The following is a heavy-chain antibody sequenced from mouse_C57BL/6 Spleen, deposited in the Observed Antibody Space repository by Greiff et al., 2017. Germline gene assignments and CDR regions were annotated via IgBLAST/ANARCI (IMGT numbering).Heavy chain of an antibody. CDR1: GYTFTDYE. V-gene: IGHV1-15*01. CDR2: IDPETGGT. J-gene: IGHJ3*01. D-gene: IGHD2-1*01. CDR3: TRSGGNYVFAY. Sequence: VQVVESGAELVRPGASVTLSCKASGYTFTDYEMHWVKQTPVHGLEWIGAIDPETGGTAYNQKFKGKAILTADKSSSTAYMELRSLTSEDSAVYYCTRSGGNYVFAYWGQGTLVTVSA.